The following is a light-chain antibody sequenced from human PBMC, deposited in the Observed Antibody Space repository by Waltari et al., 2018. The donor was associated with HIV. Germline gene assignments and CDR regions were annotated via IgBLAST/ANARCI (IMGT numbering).Light chain of an antibody. J-gene: IGLJ2*01. Sequence: QSALTQPASVSGSPAQSIPISCTGAHTYLSLSNLFSWYRQHPGKAPQLVIYGVNTRPSGFSDRFSGSKSGNTASLTISSLQAEDEADYYCSSYTNSDILLFGGGTKLTVL. V-gene: IGLV2-14*01. CDR2: GVN. CDR1: HTYLSLSNL. CDR3: SSYTNSDILL.